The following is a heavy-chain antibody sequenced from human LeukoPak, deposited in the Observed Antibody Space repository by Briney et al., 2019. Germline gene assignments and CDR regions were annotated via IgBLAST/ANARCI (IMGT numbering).Heavy chain of an antibody. CDR1: GFTFSSYS. CDR3: ARGSPGSSYYGMDV. D-gene: IGHD2-15*01. J-gene: IGHJ6*02. Sequence: GGSLRLSCAASGFTFSSYSINWVRQAPGKGLEWVSSISSSSSYIYYADSMKGRFTISRDNAKNSLYLQMNSLRAEDTAVYYCARGSPGSSYYGMDVWGQGTTVTVSS. V-gene: IGHV3-21*01. CDR2: ISSSSSYI.